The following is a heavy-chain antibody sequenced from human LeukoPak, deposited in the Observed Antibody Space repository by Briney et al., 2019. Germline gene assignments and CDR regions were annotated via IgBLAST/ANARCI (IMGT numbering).Heavy chain of an antibody. CDR3: ATAGSGSYIGRDAFDI. D-gene: IGHD3-10*01. CDR1: GGTFSSYA. J-gene: IGHJ3*02. V-gene: IGHV1-69*06. Sequence: SVKVSCKASGGTFSSYAISWVRQAPGQGLEWMGGIIPIFGTANYAQKFQGRVTMTEDTSTDTAYMELSSLRSEDTAVYYCATAGSGSYIGRDAFDIWGQGTMVTVSS. CDR2: IIPIFGTA.